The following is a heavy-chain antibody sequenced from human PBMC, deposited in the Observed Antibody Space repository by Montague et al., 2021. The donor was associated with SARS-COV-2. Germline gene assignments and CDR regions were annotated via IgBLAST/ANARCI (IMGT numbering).Heavy chain of an antibody. CDR2: ISYDGSIQ. D-gene: IGHD3-10*01. J-gene: IGHJ4*02. Sequence: SLRLSCAASGFTLNNFGMHWVRQAPGQGLEWVAVISYDGSIQYYADSVKGRFTISRDWSKNTLYLQMSSLRPEDTAVYYCAKDATIFWFERGRGTFGHWGQGTLVAVSS. V-gene: IGHV3-30*18. CDR1: GFTLNNFG. CDR3: AKDATIFWFERGRGTFGH.